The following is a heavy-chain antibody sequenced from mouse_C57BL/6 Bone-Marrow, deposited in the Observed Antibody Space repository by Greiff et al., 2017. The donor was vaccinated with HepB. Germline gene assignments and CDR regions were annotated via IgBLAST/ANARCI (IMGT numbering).Heavy chain of an antibody. V-gene: IGHV1-55*01. J-gene: IGHJ3*01. Sequence: QVQLQQSGAELVKPGASVKMSCKASGYTFTSYWITWVKQRPGQGLEWIGDIYPGSGSNNYNEKFKSKATLTVDTSSSTAYMQLSSLTSEDSAVYYCARGGKGYYGRFAYWGQGTLVTVSA. CDR2: IYPGSGSN. CDR1: GYTFTSYW. CDR3: ARGGKGYYGRFAY. D-gene: IGHD1-1*01.